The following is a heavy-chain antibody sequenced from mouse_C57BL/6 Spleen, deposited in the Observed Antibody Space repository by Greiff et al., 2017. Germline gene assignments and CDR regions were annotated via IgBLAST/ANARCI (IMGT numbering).Heavy chain of an antibody. J-gene: IGHJ4*01. CDR2: IWTGGGT. CDR3: ARIGFPKDYAMDY. CDR1: GFSLTSYA. Sequence: QVQLKESGPGLVAPSQSLSITCTVPGFSLTSYAISWVRQPPGKGLEWLGVIWTGGGTNYNSALNSRLSISKYTSKSHVFLKMNSLQTDDTTRYYCARIGFPKDYAMDYWGQGTSVTVSS. V-gene: IGHV2-9-1*01.